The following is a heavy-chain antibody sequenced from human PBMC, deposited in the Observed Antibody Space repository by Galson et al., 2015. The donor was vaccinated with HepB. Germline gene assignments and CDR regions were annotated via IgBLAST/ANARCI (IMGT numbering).Heavy chain of an antibody. CDR3: ARLEQLDAPHYYYYGMDV. CDR1: GYTFTSYA. D-gene: IGHD6-6*01. Sequence: SCKASGYTFTSYAIHWVRQAPGQRLEWMGWINAGNGNTKYSQKFQGRVTITTDTSTSTAYTELRSLRSDDTAVYYCARLEQLDAPHYYYYGMDVWGQGTTVTVSS. CDR2: INAGNGNT. V-gene: IGHV1-3*01. J-gene: IGHJ6*02.